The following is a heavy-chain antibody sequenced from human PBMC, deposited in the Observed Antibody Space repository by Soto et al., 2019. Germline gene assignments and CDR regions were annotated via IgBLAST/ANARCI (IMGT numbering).Heavy chain of an antibody. CDR2: IIPIFGTA. CDR3: ASIYFGTSIESSTWYYGMDV. D-gene: IGHD6-6*01. Sequence: QVQLVQSGAEVKKPGSSVKVSCKASGGTFSSYAISWVRQAPGQGLEWMGGIIPIFGTANYAQKFQGRVTITADESTSTAYMELSSLRSEDTAVYYCASIYFGTSIESSTWYYGMDVWGQGTTVTVSS. CDR1: GGTFSSYA. V-gene: IGHV1-69*01. J-gene: IGHJ6*02.